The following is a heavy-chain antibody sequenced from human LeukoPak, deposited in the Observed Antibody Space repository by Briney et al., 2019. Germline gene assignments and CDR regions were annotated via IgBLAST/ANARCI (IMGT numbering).Heavy chain of an antibody. J-gene: IGHJ4*02. V-gene: IGHV3-30*18. CDR2: ISYDGSNK. CDR3: AKEPHLGDYGSGGNPDPFFDY. D-gene: IGHD3-10*01. CDR1: GFTFSSYG. Sequence: PGRSLRLSCAASGFTFSSYGMHWVRQAPGKGLEWVAAISYDGSNKYYADSVKGRFTISRDNSKNTLYLQMNSLRAEDTAVYYCAKEPHLGDYGSGGNPDPFFDYWGQGTLVTVSS.